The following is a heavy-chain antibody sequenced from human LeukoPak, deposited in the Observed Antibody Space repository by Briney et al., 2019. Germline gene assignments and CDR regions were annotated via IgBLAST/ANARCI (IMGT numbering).Heavy chain of an antibody. Sequence: PSETLSLTCAVYGGSFSGYYWSWIRQPPGKGLEWIGEINHSGSTNYNPSLKSRVTISVDTSKNQFSLKLSSVTAAGTAVYYCARVWGYCSSTSCYRRYNWFDPWGQGTLVTVSS. V-gene: IGHV4-34*01. CDR3: ARVWGYCSSTSCYRRYNWFDP. J-gene: IGHJ5*02. CDR1: GGSFSGYY. D-gene: IGHD2-2*02. CDR2: INHSGST.